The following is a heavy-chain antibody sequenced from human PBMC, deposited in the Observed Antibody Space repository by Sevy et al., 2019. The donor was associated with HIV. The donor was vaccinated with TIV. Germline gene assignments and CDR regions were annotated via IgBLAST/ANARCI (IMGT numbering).Heavy chain of an antibody. J-gene: IGHJ3*02. CDR1: GGSINSDH. CDR3: AGRNDFDI. V-gene: IGHV4-59*08. Sequence: SETLSLTCTVSGGSINSDHWNWIRQPPGKGLEWIGYVYYTGGTNYNPSLKNRVTISVDRTKNQFPLNLTSVTAADTAVYYCAGRNDFDIWGQGTMVTVSS. CDR2: VYYTGGT.